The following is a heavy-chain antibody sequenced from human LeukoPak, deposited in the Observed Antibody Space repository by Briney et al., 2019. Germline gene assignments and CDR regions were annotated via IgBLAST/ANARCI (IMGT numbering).Heavy chain of an antibody. CDR2: IYYSGST. J-gene: IGHJ3*02. V-gene: IGHV4-61*05. CDR1: GGSISSSSYY. Sequence: TPSETLSLTCTVSGGSISSSSYYWSWIRQPPGKGLEWIGYIYYSGSTNYNPSLKSRVTISVDTSKNQFSLKLSSVTAADTAVYYCARHQKRLYGGNSVLRFAFDIWGQGTMVTVSS. D-gene: IGHD4-23*01. CDR3: ARHQKRLYGGNSVLRFAFDI.